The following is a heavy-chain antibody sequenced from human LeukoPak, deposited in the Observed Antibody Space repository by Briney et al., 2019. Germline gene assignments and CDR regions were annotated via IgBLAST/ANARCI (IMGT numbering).Heavy chain of an antibody. Sequence: SETLSLTCTVSGGSVSSGSYYWSWIRQPPGKGLEWIGYIYYSGSTNYNPSLKSRVTISVDTSKNQFSLNLSSVTAADTALYYCARGSRNCSGGSCYSSWDYWGQGTLVTVSS. J-gene: IGHJ4*02. V-gene: IGHV4-61*01. CDR1: GGSVSSGSYY. D-gene: IGHD2-15*01. CDR2: IYYSGST. CDR3: ARGSRNCSGGSCYSSWDY.